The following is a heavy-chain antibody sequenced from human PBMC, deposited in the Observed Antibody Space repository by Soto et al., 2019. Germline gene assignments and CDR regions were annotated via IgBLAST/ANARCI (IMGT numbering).Heavy chain of an antibody. CDR2: IYSAGNT. D-gene: IGHD1-26*01. CDR1: GFTVSSNH. Sequence: LRLSCAASGFTVSSNHMSWVRQAPGKGLERITIIYSAGNTYYADSVKGRFTISRDNSKNTLYLQMNSLGAEDTAVYYCARDFVVGGPTINYYYGMDVWGQGTTVTVSS. J-gene: IGHJ6*02. CDR3: ARDFVVGGPTINYYYGMDV. V-gene: IGHV3-66*01.